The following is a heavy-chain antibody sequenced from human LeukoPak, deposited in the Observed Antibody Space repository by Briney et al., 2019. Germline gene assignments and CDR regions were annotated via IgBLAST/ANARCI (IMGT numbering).Heavy chain of an antibody. CDR3: ASRRYCSSTSCYYYYYGMDV. J-gene: IGHJ6*04. D-gene: IGHD2-2*01. CDR2: IKQVGSEK. Sequence: GGSLTLSCAASAFTFTSYWMSWVRQAPGRGLEWVANIKQVGSEKYYVDSVKGRFTISRDNAKNSVYLQMNSLRAEDTAVYYCASRRYCSSTSCYYYYYGMDVWGKGTTVTVSS. V-gene: IGHV3-7*03. CDR1: AFTFTSYW.